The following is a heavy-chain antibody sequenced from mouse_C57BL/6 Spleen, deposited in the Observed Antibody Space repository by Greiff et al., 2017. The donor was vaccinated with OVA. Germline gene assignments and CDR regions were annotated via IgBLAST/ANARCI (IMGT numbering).Heavy chain of an antibody. CDR3: ARQNYCNYYYAMDY. CDR1: GFSLTSYG. J-gene: IGHJ4*01. D-gene: IGHD2-1*01. V-gene: IGHV2-6-1*01. CDR2: IWSDGST. Sequence: VQVVESGPGLVAPSQSLSITCTVSGFSLTSYGVHWVRQPPGKGLEWLVVIWSDGSTTYNSALKSRLSISKDNSKSQVFLKMNSRLTDDTAMNYCARQNYCNYYYAMDYWGQGTSVTVSS.